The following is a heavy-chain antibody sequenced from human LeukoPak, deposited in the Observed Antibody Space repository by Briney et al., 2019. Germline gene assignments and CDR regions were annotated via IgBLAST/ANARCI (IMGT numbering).Heavy chain of an antibody. D-gene: IGHD3-3*01. J-gene: IGHJ3*02. CDR3: ARAGSDPPYYDFGSGSPPRGKAFDI. V-gene: IGHV1-18*01. Sequence: ASVKVSCKASGYTFTSYGISWVRQAPGQGLEWMGWISAYNGNTNYAQKLQGRVTMTTDTSTSTAYMELRSLRSDDTAVYYCARAGSDPPYYDFGSGSPPRGKAFDIWGQGTMVTVSS. CDR2: ISAYNGNT. CDR1: GYTFTSYG.